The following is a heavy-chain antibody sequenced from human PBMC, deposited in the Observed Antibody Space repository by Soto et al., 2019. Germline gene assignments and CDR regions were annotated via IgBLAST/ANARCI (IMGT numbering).Heavy chain of an antibody. J-gene: IGHJ6*03. Sequence: SETLSLTCTVSGGSISSYYWSWIRQPPGKGLEWIGYIYYSGSTNYNPSLKSRVTISVDTSKNQFPLKLSSVTAADTAVYYCARLRRSRAGYCSGGSCLPTRNYYYYYMDVWGKGTTVTVSS. V-gene: IGHV4-59*08. CDR3: ARLRRSRAGYCSGGSCLPTRNYYYYYMDV. D-gene: IGHD2-15*01. CDR2: IYYSGST. CDR1: GGSISSYY.